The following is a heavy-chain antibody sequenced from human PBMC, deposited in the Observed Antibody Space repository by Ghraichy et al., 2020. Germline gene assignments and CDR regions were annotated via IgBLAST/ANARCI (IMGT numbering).Heavy chain of an antibody. D-gene: IGHD2-2*01. CDR3: ARGPPRDQLLIDY. J-gene: IGHJ4*02. Sequence: SETLSLTCTVSGYSISSGYYWGWIRQPPGKGLEWIGSSYHSGSTYYNPSLKSRVSISVDTSKNQFSLKLSSVTAADTAVYYCARGPPRDQLLIDYWGQGTLVTVSS. CDR2: SYHSGST. V-gene: IGHV4-38-2*02. CDR1: GYSISSGYY.